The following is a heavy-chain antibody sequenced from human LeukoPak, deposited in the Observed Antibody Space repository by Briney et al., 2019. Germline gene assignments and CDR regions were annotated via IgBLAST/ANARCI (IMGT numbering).Heavy chain of an antibody. CDR2: INPSGGST. D-gene: IGHD1-26*01. J-gene: IGHJ4*02. CDR1: GYTFTSYY. V-gene: IGHV1-46*01. CDR3: ERYSSGAPEVY. Sequence: ASVKVSCKASGYTFTSYYMHWVRQAPGQGLERMGIINPSGGSTSYAQKLQGRVTINRERATSTVYMELRRLRSEDRAGYNCERYSSGAPEVYWGQGTLVTVSS.